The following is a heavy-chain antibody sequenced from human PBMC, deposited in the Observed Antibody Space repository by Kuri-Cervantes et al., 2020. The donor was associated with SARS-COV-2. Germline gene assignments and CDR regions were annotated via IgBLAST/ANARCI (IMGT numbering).Heavy chain of an antibody. CDR2: FYSSGIT. CDR1: GGFINNYY. CDR3: ARDNLIFSGRGFDS. Sequence: SETLSLTCSVSGGFINNYYWSWIRQPPAKGLEWIGYFYSSGITNYDPSLKTRVTISADTSKNQLYLKLNSVTAADSAVYYCARDNLIFSGRGFDSRCPRALVTVSS. D-gene: IGHD5-12*01. J-gene: IGHJ4*02. V-gene: IGHV4-59*01.